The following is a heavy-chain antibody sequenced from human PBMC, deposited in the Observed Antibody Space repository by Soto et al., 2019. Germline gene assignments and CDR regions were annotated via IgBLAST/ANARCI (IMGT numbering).Heavy chain of an antibody. J-gene: IGHJ4*01. CDR2: CYYTGGT. D-gene: IGHD3-3*01. V-gene: IGHV4-39*01. CDR3: ASPRQGNYDFLSGYYALDH. Sequence: PXWALALPFTDSGVSINSKGSYWGWVRQPPGKVLAWIVSCYYTGGTYSTYYNPSLKSRVTISVDTSKSQFSLNLRSVTAEDTAVYYCASPRQGNYDFLSGYYALDHWGHGTLVTLSS. CDR1: GVSINSKGSY.